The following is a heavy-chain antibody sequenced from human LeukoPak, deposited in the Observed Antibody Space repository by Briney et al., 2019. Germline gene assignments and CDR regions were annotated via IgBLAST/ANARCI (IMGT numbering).Heavy chain of an antibody. CDR2: ISYTGST. J-gene: IGHJ3*01. CDR3: ARDPTTVTKGFDV. D-gene: IGHD4-17*01. CDR1: GGSISSHY. Sequence: SETLSLTCTVSGGSISSHYWTWIRQSPGKGLERIGYISYTGSTNYNPSLKSRVTLSVDTSKNQFSLKLSSVTAADTAVYYCARDPTTVTKGFDVWGQGTVVTVSS. V-gene: IGHV4-59*11.